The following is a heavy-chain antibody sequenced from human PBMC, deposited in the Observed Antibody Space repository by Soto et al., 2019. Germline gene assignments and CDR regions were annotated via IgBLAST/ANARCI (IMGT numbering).Heavy chain of an antibody. CDR1: GGTFSSYA. CDR3: ARESWSGQLVGYYYYYGMDV. V-gene: IGHV1-69*14. J-gene: IGHJ6*02. D-gene: IGHD6-6*01. CDR2: IFPIFGTA. Sequence: QVQLVQSGAEVKKPGSSVKVSGKASGGTFSSYAISWVRQAPGQGLEWRGGIFPIFGTANYAQKFQGRVTITADKSTSTAYMELSSLRSEDTAVYYGARESWSGQLVGYYYYYGMDVWGQGTTVTVSS.